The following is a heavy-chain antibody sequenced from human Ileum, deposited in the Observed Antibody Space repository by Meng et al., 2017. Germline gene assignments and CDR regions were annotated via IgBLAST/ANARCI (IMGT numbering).Heavy chain of an antibody. D-gene: IGHD3-22*01. J-gene: IGHJ4*02. CDR2: INNGVNT. Sequence: LPPLRVGPFNPPVTPSRARPSIRSHSTGHYCSWYRHTPGQELEWLGEINNGVNTNDNPSLKRRVTISRDTTRDQFSLKLSAVTAADTAVYYWARVELRGDTRDSCGLDHWGQGTLVTVSS. CDR1: RSHSTGHY. CDR3: ARVELRGDTRDSCGLDH. V-gene: IGHV4-34*02.